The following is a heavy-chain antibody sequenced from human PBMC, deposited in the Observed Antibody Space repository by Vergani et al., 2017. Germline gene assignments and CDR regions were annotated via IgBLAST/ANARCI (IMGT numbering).Heavy chain of an antibody. CDR1: GYTFTSYG. V-gene: IGHV1-18*01. CDR3: AKDSPPKVGSGSQSYPDAFDI. D-gene: IGHD1-26*01. CDR2: ISAYNGNT. J-gene: IGHJ3*02. Sequence: QVQLVQSGAEVKKPGASVKVSCKASGYTFTSYGISWVRQAPGQGLEWMGWISAYNGNTNYAQKLQGRVTMTTDTSTSTAYMELRSLRSDDTAVYYCAKDSPPKVGSGSQSYPDAFDIWGQGTMVTVSS.